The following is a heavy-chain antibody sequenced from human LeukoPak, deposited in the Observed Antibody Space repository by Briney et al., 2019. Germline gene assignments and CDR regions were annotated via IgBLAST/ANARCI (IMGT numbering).Heavy chain of an antibody. V-gene: IGHV4-39*01. Sequence: PSEALSLTCTLSRGSITTSRYYWGWTRHPPGEALEWFGSHSSSGPTPYNPSLKSRVTMTVDTSKPEFSLTQLSVTAAARGVSYCARPPYGSKWFDPWGQGILVTVSS. J-gene: IGHJ5*02. D-gene: IGHD4-17*01. CDR3: ARPPYGSKWFDP. CDR1: RGSITTSRYY. CDR2: HSSSGPT.